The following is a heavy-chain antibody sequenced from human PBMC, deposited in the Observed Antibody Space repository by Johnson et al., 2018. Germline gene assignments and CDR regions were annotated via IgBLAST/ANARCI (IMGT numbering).Heavy chain of an antibody. D-gene: IGHD2-15*01. CDR1: GFTFSSYA. CDR2: ISYDGSNK. J-gene: IGHJ1*01. CDR3: ARDRTSCSGGSCSAEDFQH. V-gene: IGHV3-30-3*01. Sequence: QVQLVESGGGVVQPGRSLRLSCAASGFTFSSYAMHWVRQAPGKGLEWVAVISYDGSNKYYADSVKGRFTISRDNSKNTLYLQMNSLSAEDTAVYYFARDRTSCSGGSCSAEDFQHWGQGTMVTVSA.